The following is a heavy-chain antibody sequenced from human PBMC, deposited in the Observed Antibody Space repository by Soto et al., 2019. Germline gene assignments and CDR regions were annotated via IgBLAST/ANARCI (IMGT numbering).Heavy chain of an antibody. CDR1: GFTFSSYS. CDR2: ISSSSSTI. D-gene: IGHD3-9*01. Sequence: PGGSLRLSCAASGFTFSSYSMNWVRQAPGKGLEWVSYISSSSSTIYYADSVKGRFTISRDNAKNSLYLQMNSLRDEDTAVYYCARWGGKYYDILTGSRDDAFDIWGQVKMVTVSS. J-gene: IGHJ3*02. CDR3: ARWGGKYYDILTGSRDDAFDI. V-gene: IGHV3-48*02.